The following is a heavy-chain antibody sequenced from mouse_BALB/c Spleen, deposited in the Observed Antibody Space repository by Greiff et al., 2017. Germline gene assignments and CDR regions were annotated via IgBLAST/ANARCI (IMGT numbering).Heavy chain of an antibody. Sequence: EVQLVESGGGLVKPGGSLKLSCAASGFAFSSYDMSWVRQTPEKRLEWVAYISSGGGSTYYPDTVKGRFTISRDNAKNTLYLQMSSLKSEDTAMYYCARQDWGFAYWGQGTLVTVSA. D-gene: IGHD4-1*01. J-gene: IGHJ3*01. CDR3: ARQDWGFAY. CDR2: ISSGGGST. V-gene: IGHV5-12-1*01. CDR1: GFAFSSYD.